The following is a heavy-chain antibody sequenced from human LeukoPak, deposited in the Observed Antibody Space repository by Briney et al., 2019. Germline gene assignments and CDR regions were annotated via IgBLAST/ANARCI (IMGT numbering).Heavy chain of an antibody. CDR2: ISWNSGSI. Sequence: GRSLRLSCAASGFTFDDYAMHWVRQAPGKGLEWVSGISWNSGSIGYADSVKGRFTISRDNSRDTLYLQMNSLRAEDTAVYYCSTSPSFGSSWYQFNYWGQGTLVTVSS. CDR3: STSPSFGSSWYQFNY. CDR1: GFTFDDYA. J-gene: IGHJ4*02. V-gene: IGHV3-9*01. D-gene: IGHD6-13*01.